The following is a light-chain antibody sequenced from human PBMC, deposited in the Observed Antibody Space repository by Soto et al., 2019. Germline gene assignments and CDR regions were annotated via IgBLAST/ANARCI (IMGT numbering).Light chain of an antibody. CDR3: HRYNCSPYT. CDR1: QSIPTW. V-gene: IGKV1-5*03. CDR2: KAS. Sequence: DIQVNHSPSTLYASVWDRVTITFRASQSIPTWFAWYQQKPGKAPKLLIYKASILQSGVPSRFSGSGSGTDFTLSISSVQPDDFAPYYCHRYNCSPYTFGRGTRLDIK. J-gene: IGKJ2*01.